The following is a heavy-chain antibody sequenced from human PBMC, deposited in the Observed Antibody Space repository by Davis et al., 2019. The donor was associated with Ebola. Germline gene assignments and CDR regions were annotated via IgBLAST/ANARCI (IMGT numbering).Heavy chain of an antibody. J-gene: IGHJ3*02. CDR1: GFTVSSNY. CDR2: IYNDGST. Sequence: GESLKISCAASGFTVSSNYMSWVRQAPGKGLEWVSVIYNDGSTYDADSVKGRFTISRDNAKNSLLLQMDSLTAEDTAVYYCVRERGPYILGWFEPFDIWGQGTRVTVSS. CDR3: VRERGPYILGWFEPFDI. D-gene: IGHD3-10*01. V-gene: IGHV3-66*01.